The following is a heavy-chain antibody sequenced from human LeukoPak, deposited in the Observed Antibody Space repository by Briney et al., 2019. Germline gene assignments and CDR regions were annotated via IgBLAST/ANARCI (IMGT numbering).Heavy chain of an antibody. Sequence: GGSLRLSCAASGFTVSSNYMSWVRQAPGKGLEWVSVIYSGGSTYYADSVKGRFTISRDNSKNTLYLQMNSLRAEDTAVYYCARDGECSSSWYGSYYFDYWGQGTLVTVSS. CDR2: IYSGGST. CDR1: GFTVSSNY. J-gene: IGHJ4*02. CDR3: ARDGECSSSWYGSYYFDY. D-gene: IGHD6-13*01. V-gene: IGHV3-66*01.